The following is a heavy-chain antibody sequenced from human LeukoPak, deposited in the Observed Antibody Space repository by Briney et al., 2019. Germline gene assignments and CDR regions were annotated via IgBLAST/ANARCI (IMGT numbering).Heavy chain of an antibody. CDR2: IYRGGST. D-gene: IGHD6-13*01. V-gene: IGHV3-66*01. J-gene: IGHJ4*02. CDR3: ARVTFSSSWYYFDY. Sequence: GGSPRLSCAASGFTVSSNYMSWVRQGPGKGLEWVSVIYRGGSTYYADSVKGRFTISRDNSKNTLYLQMNSLRTEDTAVYYCARVTFSSSWYYFDYWGQGTLVTVSS. CDR1: GFTVSSNY.